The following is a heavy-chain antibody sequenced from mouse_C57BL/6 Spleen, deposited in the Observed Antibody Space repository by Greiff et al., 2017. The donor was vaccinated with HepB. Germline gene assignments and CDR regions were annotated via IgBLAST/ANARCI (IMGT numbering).Heavy chain of an antibody. V-gene: IGHV5-12*01. CDR2: ISNGGGST. CDR3: ASKGYSWYFDV. D-gene: IGHD2-12*01. CDR1: GFTFSDYY. J-gene: IGHJ1*03. Sequence: EVKVEESGGGLVQPGGSLKLSCAASGFTFSDYYMYWVRQTPEKRLEWVAYISNGGGSTYYPDTVKGRFTISRDNAKNTLYLQMSRLKSEDTAMYYCASKGYSWYFDVWGTGTTVTVSS.